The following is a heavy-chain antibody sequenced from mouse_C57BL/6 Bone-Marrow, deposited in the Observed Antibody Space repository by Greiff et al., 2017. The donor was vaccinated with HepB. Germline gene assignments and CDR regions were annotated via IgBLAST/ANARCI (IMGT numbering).Heavy chain of an antibody. CDR2: ISNGGGST. V-gene: IGHV5-12*01. J-gene: IGHJ4*01. Sequence: EVKVEESGGGLVQPGGSLKLSCAASGFTFSDYYMYWVRQTPEKRLEWVAYISNGGGSTYYPDTVKGRFTISRDNAKNTLYLQMSRLKSEDTAMYYCARHYYGSTYYAMDYWGQGTSVTVSS. D-gene: IGHD1-1*01. CDR3: ARHYYGSTYYAMDY. CDR1: GFTFSDYY.